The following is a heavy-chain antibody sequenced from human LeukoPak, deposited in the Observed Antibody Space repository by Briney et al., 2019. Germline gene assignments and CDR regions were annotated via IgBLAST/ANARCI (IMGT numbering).Heavy chain of an antibody. CDR1: GGSFSGYY. J-gene: IGHJ5*02. D-gene: IGHD2-8*01. CDR2: INHSGST. V-gene: IGHV4-34*01. Sequence: SETLSLTCAVYGGSFSGYYWSWIRQPPGKGLEWIGEINHSGSTNYNPSLKSRVTTSVDTSKNQFSLKLSSVTAADTAVYYCARGGDCTNGVCHNWFDPWGQGTLVTVSS. CDR3: ARGGDCTNGVCHNWFDP.